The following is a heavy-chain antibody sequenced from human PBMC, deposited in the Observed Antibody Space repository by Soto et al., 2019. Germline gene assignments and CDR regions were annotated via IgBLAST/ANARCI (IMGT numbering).Heavy chain of an antibody. J-gene: IGHJ6*02. Sequence: QVHLQQSGPGLVKPSETLSLTCTVSSGPSSSHNWGWIRQSPGRGLEWIGYVYNTGGTSYNTSLKSRVTISADASANHISLTLSSVTAADTAIYYCVRQGIGNLHGLVDVWGQGTTVSVSS. V-gene: IGHV4-59*08. CDR2: VYNTGGT. CDR1: SGPSSSHN. D-gene: IGHD1-1*01. CDR3: VRQGIGNLHGLVDV.